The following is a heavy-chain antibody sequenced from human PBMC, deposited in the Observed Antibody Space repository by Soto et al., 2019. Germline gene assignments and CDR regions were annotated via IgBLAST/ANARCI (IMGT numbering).Heavy chain of an antibody. CDR3: AREIGGRDGYNSLDY. J-gene: IGHJ4*02. CDR2: IYSDGSST. D-gene: IGHD5-12*01. V-gene: IGHV3-74*01. CDR1: GFSFNTFL. Sequence: PGGSLILSCASSGFSFNTFLMHWIRPAPGKGLVWVARIYSDGSSTSYADSVKGRFTVSRDNAKNTLYLQMNSLRAEDTAVYYCAREIGGRDGYNSLDYWVQGTLVTVSS.